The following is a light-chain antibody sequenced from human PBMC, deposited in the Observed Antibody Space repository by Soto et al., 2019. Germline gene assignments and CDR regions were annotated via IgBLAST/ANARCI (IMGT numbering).Light chain of an antibody. Sequence: QLVLTQPPSVSGAPGQRVTISCTGDSTNIGAGYAVHWYQHLPLTAPKLLIYDDDNRPSGVSARFSGSKSGASASLAITGLQADDEAYYYCQSFDSGLSGSWLFGGGTKVTVL. V-gene: IGLV1-40*01. J-gene: IGLJ3*02. CDR1: STNIGAGYA. CDR2: DDD. CDR3: QSFDSGLSGSWL.